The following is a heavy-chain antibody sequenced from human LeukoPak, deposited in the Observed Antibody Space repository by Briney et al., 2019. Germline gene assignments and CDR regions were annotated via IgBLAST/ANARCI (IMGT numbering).Heavy chain of an antibody. D-gene: IGHD3-10*01. CDR1: GFTFSSYS. J-gene: IGHJ6*02. CDR2: ISTSSSTI. Sequence: GGSLRLSCAASGFTFSSYSMNWVRQAPGKGLEWVSYISTSSSTIYYADSVKGRFTISRDNAKNSLYLQMNSLRAEDTAVYYCARNGEGDLMVRGIMGYYYYGVDVWGQGTTVTVSS. V-gene: IGHV3-48*04. CDR3: ARNGEGDLMVRGIMGYYYYGVDV.